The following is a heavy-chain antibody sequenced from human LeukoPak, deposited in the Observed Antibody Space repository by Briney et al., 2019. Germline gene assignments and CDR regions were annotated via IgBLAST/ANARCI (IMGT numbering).Heavy chain of an antibody. CDR2: IFTDGSRT. CDR1: GFXFSTYW. D-gene: IGHD3-22*01. CDR3: ARGGSGFYLDS. V-gene: IGHV3-74*01. Sequence: GGSLRLSCAASGFXFSTYWIHWVRQAPGKGLVWVSRIFTDGSRTNYADSVEGRFTISRDNAKNTVYLQLHSLTADDTAVYYCARGGSGFYLDSWGRGTLVTVSS. J-gene: IGHJ4*02.